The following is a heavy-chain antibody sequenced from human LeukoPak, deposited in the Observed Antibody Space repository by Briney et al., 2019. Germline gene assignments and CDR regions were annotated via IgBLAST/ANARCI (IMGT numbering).Heavy chain of an antibody. CDR1: GFTFSSYW. CDR3: ARDDWPATGSLDY. D-gene: IGHD3-9*01. CDR2: IKQDGSEK. J-gene: IGHJ4*02. Sequence: TGGSLRLSCAASGFTFSSYWMSWVRQAPGKGLEWVANIKQDGSEKYYVDSVKGRFTISRDNAKNSLYLQMNSLRAEDTAVYYCARDDWPATGSLDYWGQGTLVTVSS. V-gene: IGHV3-7*01.